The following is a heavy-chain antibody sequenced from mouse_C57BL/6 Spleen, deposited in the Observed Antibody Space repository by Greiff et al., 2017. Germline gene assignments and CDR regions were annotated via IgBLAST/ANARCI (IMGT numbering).Heavy chain of an antibody. CDR3: SRDNSRGHYFDN. V-gene: IGHV5-9-1*02. CDR2: ISSGGDYI. CDR1: GFTFSSSS. J-gene: IGHJ2*01. D-gene: IGHD1-1*01. Sequence: EVQVVESGAGLVKPGGSLKLSCAASGFTFSSSSMSWVRQTPEKRLEWVAYISSGGDYIYYADTVKGRFTITRDNARNTLYLQMSSLKSEDTAVYYCSRDNSRGHYFDNWGQGATLTVS.